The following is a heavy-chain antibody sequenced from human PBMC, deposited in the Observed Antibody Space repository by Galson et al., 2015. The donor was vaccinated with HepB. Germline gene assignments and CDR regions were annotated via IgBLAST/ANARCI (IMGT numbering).Heavy chain of an antibody. CDR2: IYPGDSDT. CDR1: GYSFTSYW. CDR3: ARRRGPYGSGSPFNWCDP. J-gene: IGHJ5*02. D-gene: IGHD3-10*01. V-gene: IGHV5-51*03. Sequence: QSGAEVKKPGESLKISCKGSGYSFTSYWIGWVRQMPGKGLEWMGIIYPGDSDTRYSPSFQGQVTISADKSISTAYLQWSSLKASDNAIDYCARRRGPYGSGSPFNWCDPWGQGTLVTVSS.